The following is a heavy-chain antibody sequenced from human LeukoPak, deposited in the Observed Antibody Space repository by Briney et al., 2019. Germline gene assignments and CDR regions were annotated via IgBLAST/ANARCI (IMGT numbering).Heavy chain of an antibody. CDR2: INPDGGEE. J-gene: IGHJ4*02. Sequence: GGSLRLSCAVSGLTLSNYWMNWVRQAPGKGLEWVANINPDGGEERYVDSVKGRFVISRDNAKNSLYLQKNSLRAEDTAVYYCAIWGADQNYWGQGTLVTVSS. V-gene: IGHV3-7*02. D-gene: IGHD3-16*01. CDR1: GLTLSNYW. CDR3: AIWGADQNY.